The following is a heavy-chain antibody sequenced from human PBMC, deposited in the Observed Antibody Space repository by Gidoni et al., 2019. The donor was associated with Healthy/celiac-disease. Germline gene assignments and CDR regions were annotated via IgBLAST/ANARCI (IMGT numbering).Heavy chain of an antibody. V-gene: IGHV1-69*02. CDR1: GAPFSSYT. Sequence: QVQLVQSGAEVKQPGSSVKVSCKASGAPFSSYTTSWVRQAPGLGLEWMGRIIPILGIANYAQKFQGRVTITADKSTSTAYMELSSLRSEDTAVYYCARGYYDSSGYGGIDYWGQGTLVTVSS. CDR3: ARGYYDSSGYGGIDY. D-gene: IGHD3-22*01. J-gene: IGHJ4*02. CDR2: IIPILGIA.